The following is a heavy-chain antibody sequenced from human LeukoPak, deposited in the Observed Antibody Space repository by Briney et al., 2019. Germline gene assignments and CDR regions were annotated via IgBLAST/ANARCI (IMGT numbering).Heavy chain of an antibody. CDR1: GFTFSSYE. J-gene: IGHJ6*03. CDR3: ARYPGIVGATNTRYYYYYMDV. Sequence: GGSLRLSCAASGFTFSSYEMNWVRQAPGKGLEGVSYISSSCSNIYYADSVKGRFTISRDNAKNSLYLQMNSLRAEDTAVYYCARYPGIVGATNTRYYYYYMDVWGKGTTVTISS. D-gene: IGHD1-26*01. CDR2: ISSSCSNI. V-gene: IGHV3-48*03.